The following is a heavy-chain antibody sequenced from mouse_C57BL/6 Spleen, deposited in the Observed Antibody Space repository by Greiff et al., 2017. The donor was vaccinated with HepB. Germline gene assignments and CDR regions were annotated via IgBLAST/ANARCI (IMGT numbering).Heavy chain of an antibody. CDR2: ISSGSRTI. CDR3: ARPPYYVSSYYFDY. V-gene: IGHV5-17*01. Sequence: EVKLMESGGGLVKPGGSLKLSCAASGFTFSDYGMHWVRQAPEKGLEWVAYISSGSRTIYYADTVKGRFTISRDNAKNTLFLQMTSLRSEDTAMYYCARPPYYVSSYYFDYWGQGTTLTVSS. J-gene: IGHJ2*01. D-gene: IGHD1-1*01. CDR1: GFTFSDYG.